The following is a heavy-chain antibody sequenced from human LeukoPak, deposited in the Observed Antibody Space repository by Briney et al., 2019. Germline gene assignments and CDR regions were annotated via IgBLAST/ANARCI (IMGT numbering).Heavy chain of an antibody. CDR2: IYYSGST. D-gene: IGHD3-3*01. J-gene: IGHJ4*02. CDR1: GGSISSYY. CDR3: ARGNFWSGYYPYFDY. V-gene: IGHV4-59*01. Sequence: SETLSLTCTVSGGSISSYYWSWIRQPPGKGLEWIGYIYYSGSTNYNPSLMSRVTISVDTSKNQFSLKLSSVTAADTAVYNCARGNFWSGYYPYFDYWGQGTLVTVSS.